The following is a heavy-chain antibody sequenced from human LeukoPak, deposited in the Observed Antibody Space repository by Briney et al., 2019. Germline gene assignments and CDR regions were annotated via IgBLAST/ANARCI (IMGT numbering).Heavy chain of an antibody. Sequence: GGSLRLSCAASGFTFSAFGMHWVRQAPGKGLEWVTFIPYDGSDKYYADSVKGRFTISRDNSKNTLYLQMNSLRVEDTAVYYCAKDASATSWIDSWGQGTLVTVSS. CDR3: AKDASATSWIDS. J-gene: IGHJ4*02. CDR2: IPYDGSDK. CDR1: GFTFSAFG. D-gene: IGHD2/OR15-2a*01. V-gene: IGHV3-30*02.